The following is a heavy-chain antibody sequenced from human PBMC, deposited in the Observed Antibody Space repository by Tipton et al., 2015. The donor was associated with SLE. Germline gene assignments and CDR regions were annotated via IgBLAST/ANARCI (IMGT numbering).Heavy chain of an antibody. CDR3: ARGIVVVVAATYYFDY. V-gene: IGHV4-38-2*01. CDR1: GYSISSGYY. D-gene: IGHD2-15*01. CDR2: IYHSGST. Sequence: GLVKPSETLSLTCAVSGYSISSGYYWGWIRQPPGKGLEWIGSIYHSGSTYYNPSLKSRVTISVDTSKNQFSLKLSSVTAADTAVYYCARGIVVVVAATYYFDYWGQGTLVTVSS. J-gene: IGHJ4*02.